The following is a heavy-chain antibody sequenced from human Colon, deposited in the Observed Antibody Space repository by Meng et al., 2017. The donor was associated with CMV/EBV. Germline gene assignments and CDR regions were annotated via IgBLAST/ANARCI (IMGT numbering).Heavy chain of an antibody. D-gene: IGHD3-16*02. CDR2: ISGSGILV. V-gene: IGHV3-11*04. CDR3: ARDGLSTGRVFLPADY. J-gene: IGHJ4*02. Sequence: GGLLRPSCAASGFTFSDYNMTWIRQRPGKGLEWVAPISGSGILVYYGDSVKGRFTSSRDNAKNSLDLQMNSLRGEDAAVYYGARDGLSTGRVFLPADYWGQGTLVTVSS. CDR1: GFTFSDYN.